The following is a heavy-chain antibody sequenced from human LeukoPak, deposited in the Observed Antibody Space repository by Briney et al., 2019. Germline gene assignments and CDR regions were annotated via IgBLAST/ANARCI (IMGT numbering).Heavy chain of an antibody. CDR3: ASGPTRSGEPFDY. CDR2: IYTSGST. Sequence: PGGSLRLSCTVSGGSISSYYWSWIRQPAGKGLEWIGRIYTSGSTNYNPSLKSRVTMSVDTSKNQFSLKLSSVTAADTAVYYCASGPTRSGEPFDYWGQGTLVTVSS. D-gene: IGHD3-16*01. J-gene: IGHJ4*02. CDR1: GGSISSYY. V-gene: IGHV4-4*07.